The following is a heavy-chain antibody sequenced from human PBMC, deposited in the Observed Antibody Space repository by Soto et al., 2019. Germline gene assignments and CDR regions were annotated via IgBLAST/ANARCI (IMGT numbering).Heavy chain of an antibody. D-gene: IGHD4-17*01. Sequence: EAQLVESGGGLVQPGGSLRLSCAASGFSFGRYWMSWVRQAPGKGLEWVANIKQDGTDKNYVDSVKGRFTISRDNAKNSLNLQMNSLRAEDTALYYCARPTRADYGDYGWDFWGQGTHVTVSS. J-gene: IGHJ4*02. CDR1: GFSFGRYW. CDR2: IKQDGTDK. CDR3: ARPTRADYGDYGWDF. V-gene: IGHV3-7*03.